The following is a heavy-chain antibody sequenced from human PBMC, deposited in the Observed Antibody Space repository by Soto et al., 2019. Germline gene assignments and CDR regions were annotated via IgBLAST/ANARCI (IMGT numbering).Heavy chain of an antibody. CDR2: IWYDGSNK. J-gene: IGHJ4*02. Sequence: RGSLRLSCAASAFTFSNYAMHWVRQAPGKGLEWVAVIWYDGSNKHYADSVKGRFTISRDNSKNTLYLQKNSLRAEDTAVYFCARDRLTFDYDTSGYYYGLWGQGTLVTVSS. D-gene: IGHD3-22*01. CDR3: ARDRLTFDYDTSGYYYGL. V-gene: IGHV3-33*08. CDR1: AFTFSNYA.